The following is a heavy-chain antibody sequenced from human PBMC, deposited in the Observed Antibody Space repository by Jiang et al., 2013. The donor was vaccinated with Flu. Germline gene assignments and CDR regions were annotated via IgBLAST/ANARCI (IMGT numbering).Heavy chain of an antibody. CDR2: INTNTGSP. V-gene: IGHV7-4-1*02. D-gene: IGHD3-9*01. J-gene: IGHJ6*02. CDR3: ARDIRDDILTGYYKYFYGLDV. CDR1: GYTFTNYA. Sequence: QSGSELKKPGASVKVPCKASGYTFTNYAINWVRQAPGQRLEWMGWINTNTGSPTSAQGFTGRFVFSVDTSVSTAYLQISSLKAEDTAVYYCARDIRDDILTGYYKYFYGLDVWGQGTTVTVSS.